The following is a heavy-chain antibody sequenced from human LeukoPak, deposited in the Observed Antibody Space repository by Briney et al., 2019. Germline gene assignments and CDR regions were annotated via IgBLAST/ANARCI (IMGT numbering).Heavy chain of an antibody. Sequence: GGSLRLSCVASGFTFSDAWMSWVRQAPGKGLEWVGRFKSKSAGGTTAYAAPVKAKLTVSRDDTQNTLSLQLNSLQTETTPVSYWAADRGGGAFDIWGPGTLVTVSS. CDR3: AADRGGGAFDI. CDR1: GFTFSDAW. CDR2: FKSKSAGGTT. J-gene: IGHJ3*02. D-gene: IGHD3-16*01. V-gene: IGHV3-15*01.